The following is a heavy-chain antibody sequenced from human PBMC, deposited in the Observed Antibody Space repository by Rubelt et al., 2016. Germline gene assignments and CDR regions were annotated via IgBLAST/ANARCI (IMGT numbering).Heavy chain of an antibody. CDR2: IRYDGSNK. V-gene: IGHV3-30*02. Sequence: QVQLVESGGGVVQPGGSLRLSCAASGFTFSSYGMHWVRQAPGKGLEWVAFIRYDGSNKYYADSVKGRFTISRDNSKNTLYLQMNSLRAEATAVYYCATEMATKEADWGQGTLVTVSS. CDR1: GFTFSSYG. D-gene: IGHD5-24*01. J-gene: IGHJ4*02. CDR3: ATEMATKEAD.